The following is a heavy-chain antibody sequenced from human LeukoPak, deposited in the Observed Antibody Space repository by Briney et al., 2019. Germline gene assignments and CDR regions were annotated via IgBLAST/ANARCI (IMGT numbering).Heavy chain of an antibody. CDR3: ARQAPGTGYYYDLGYFDY. CDR2: IYPGDSDT. J-gene: IGHJ4*02. D-gene: IGHD3-22*01. Sequence: GESLKISCKGSGYSFTSYWIGWVRQMPGKGLEWMGIIYPGDSDTRYSPSFQGQVTISADKSISTAYLQWSSLKASDTAMYYCARQAPGTGYYYDLGYFDYWGQGTLVTVSS. CDR1: GYSFTSYW. V-gene: IGHV5-51*01.